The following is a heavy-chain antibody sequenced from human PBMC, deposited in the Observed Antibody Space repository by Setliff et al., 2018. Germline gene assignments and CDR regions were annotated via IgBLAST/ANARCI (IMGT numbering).Heavy chain of an antibody. CDR2: INPSSGRT. V-gene: IGHV1-46*01. D-gene: IGHD3-22*01. CDR3: ARDVFPYHYEGAFDI. CDR1: GYTFTGHY. Sequence: ASVKVSCKASGYTFTGHYMHWVRQATGLGLEWMGTINPSSGRTSYAQKFQGRVTMTRDTSTSTVYMDMSSLRSEDTAVYYCARDVFPYHYEGAFDIWGQGTMVTVSS. J-gene: IGHJ3*02.